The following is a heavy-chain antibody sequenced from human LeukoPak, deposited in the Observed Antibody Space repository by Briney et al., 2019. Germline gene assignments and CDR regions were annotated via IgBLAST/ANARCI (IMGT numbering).Heavy chain of an antibody. V-gene: IGHV4-39*01. CDR1: GGSISSSSYY. D-gene: IGHD6-19*01. Sequence: SETLSLTCTVSGGSISSSSYYWGWIRQPPGKGLEWIGSIYYSGSTYYNPSLKSRVTISVDTCKNQFSLKLSSVTAADTAVYYCARGLSGWYTHWFDPWGQGTLVTVSS. J-gene: IGHJ5*02. CDR2: IYYSGST. CDR3: ARGLSGWYTHWFDP.